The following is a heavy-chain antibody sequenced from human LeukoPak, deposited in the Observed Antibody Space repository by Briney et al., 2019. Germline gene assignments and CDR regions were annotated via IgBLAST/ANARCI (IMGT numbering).Heavy chain of an antibody. Sequence: PGGSLRLSCAASGFTFNAAWMHWVRQAPGKGLVWVSHINSDGSWTGYADSVKGRFTISKDNAKNTVYLQMNNLRAEDTAVYYCVSFYETYWGRGTLVTVSS. CDR2: INSDGSWT. CDR1: GFTFNAAW. J-gene: IGHJ4*02. CDR3: VSFYETY. D-gene: IGHD2-2*01. V-gene: IGHV3-74*01.